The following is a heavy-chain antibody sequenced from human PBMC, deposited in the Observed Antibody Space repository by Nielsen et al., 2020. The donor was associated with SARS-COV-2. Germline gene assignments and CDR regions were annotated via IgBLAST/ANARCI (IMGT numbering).Heavy chain of an antibody. V-gene: IGHV3-74*01. Sequence: GESLKISCAASGFTFSRYWMHWVRQAPGKGLVWVSRINSDGTYTTYADSVKGRFTISRDNAKNTLDLQISSLRADDTAVYYCAFGAGTFYWGQGTLVTVSS. D-gene: IGHD6-19*01. J-gene: IGHJ4*02. CDR3: AFGAGTFY. CDR1: GFTFSRYW. CDR2: INSDGTYT.